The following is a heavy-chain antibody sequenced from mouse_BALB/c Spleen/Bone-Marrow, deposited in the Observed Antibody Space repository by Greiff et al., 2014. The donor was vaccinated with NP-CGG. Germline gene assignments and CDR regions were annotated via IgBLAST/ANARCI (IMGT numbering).Heavy chain of an antibody. V-gene: IGHV1S137*01. CDR1: GYTFTDYA. J-gene: IGHJ4*01. Sequence: SGAELVRPGVSVKISCKGSGYTFTDYAMHWVKQSHAKSLEWIGVISTYYGDASYNQKFKGKATMTVDKSSSTAYMELARLTSEDSAIYYCARRGGFYAMDYWGQGTSVTVSS. CDR3: ARRGGFYAMDY. CDR2: ISTYYGDA.